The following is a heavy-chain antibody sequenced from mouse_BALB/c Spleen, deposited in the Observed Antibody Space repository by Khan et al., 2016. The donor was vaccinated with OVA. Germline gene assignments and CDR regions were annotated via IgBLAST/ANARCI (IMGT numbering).Heavy chain of an antibody. J-gene: IGHJ3*01. CDR1: GYAFTSYW. CDR2: INPSNGRT. Sequence: VQLQQSGAEPVKPGASLNLSCKASGYAFTSYWMHWVKQRPGQGLEWIGYINPSNGRTDQNGKFKRKAKLTVDKSSSTFYMQLSSLPSEDSAVYYCGRGGYGSLAYWGQGTLVTVSA. D-gene: IGHD2-10*02. V-gene: IGHV1S81*02. CDR3: GRGGYGSLAY.